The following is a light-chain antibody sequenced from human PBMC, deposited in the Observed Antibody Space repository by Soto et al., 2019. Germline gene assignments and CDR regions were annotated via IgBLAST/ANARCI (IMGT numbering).Light chain of an antibody. J-gene: IGKJ1*01. CDR2: GAS. CDR1: QSVSSSY. Sequence: EVVMTQSPDTLSVSPGERATLSCRASQSVSSSYLAWYQQKPGQAPRLLIYGASSRATGIPDRLSGSGSGTDFTLTISRLEPEDFAVYYCQQYGSPLSFGQGTKVDIK. V-gene: IGKV3-20*01. CDR3: QQYGSPLS.